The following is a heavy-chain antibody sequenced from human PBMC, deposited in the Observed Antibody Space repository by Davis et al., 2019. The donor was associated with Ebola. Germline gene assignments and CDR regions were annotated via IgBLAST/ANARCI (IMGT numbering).Heavy chain of an antibody. CDR2: IFPDDSDT. CDR3: ASQGTTRTTSAFNI. D-gene: IGHD1-1*01. CDR1: GYSFPNYW. J-gene: IGHJ3*02. Sequence: GESLKISCKGSGYSFPNYWIGWVRQLPGKGLEWMGIIFPDDSDTKYSPSFQGQVTISVDKSINTAYLQWTSLKASDTAMYYCASQGTTRTTSAFNIWGQGTVVTVSS. V-gene: IGHV5-51*01.